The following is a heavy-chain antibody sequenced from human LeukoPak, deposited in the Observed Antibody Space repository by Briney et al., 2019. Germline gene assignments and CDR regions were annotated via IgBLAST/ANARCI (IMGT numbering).Heavy chain of an antibody. J-gene: IGHJ4*02. V-gene: IGHV4-39*07. Sequence: PSETLSLTCTVSGGSISSSSYYWGWIRQPPGKGLEWIGSIYYSGSTYYNPSLKSRVTISVGTSKNRFSLKLSSVTAADTAVYYCARDNGDYSWEFDYWGQGTLVTVSS. CDR3: ARDNGDYSWEFDY. D-gene: IGHD4-17*01. CDR1: GGSISSSSYY. CDR2: IYYSGST.